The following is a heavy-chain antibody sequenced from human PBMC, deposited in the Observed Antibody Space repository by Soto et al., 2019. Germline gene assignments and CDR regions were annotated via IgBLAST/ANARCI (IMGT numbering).Heavy chain of an antibody. CDR3: ATNGMGDSSGYYYVKGPEGAFDI. CDR2: ISAYNGNT. Sequence: ASVKVSCKASGYTFTSYGISWVRQAPGQGLEWMGWISAYNGNTNYAQKLQGRVTMTTDTSTSTAYMELRSLRSDDTAVYYCATNGMGDSSGYYYVKGPEGAFDIWGQGTMVTVSS. D-gene: IGHD3-22*01. J-gene: IGHJ3*02. V-gene: IGHV1-18*01. CDR1: GYTFTSYG.